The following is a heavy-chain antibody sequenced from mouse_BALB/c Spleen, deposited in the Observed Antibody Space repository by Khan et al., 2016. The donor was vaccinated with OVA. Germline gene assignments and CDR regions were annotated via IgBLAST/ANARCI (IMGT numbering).Heavy chain of an antibody. J-gene: IGHJ3*01. V-gene: IGHV1S137*01. D-gene: IGHD1-1*02. CDR3: AKGWGGDRFVY. Sequence: QVQLKESGAELVRPGVSVKISCKGSGYTFTDFTMHWVKQSHAKSLEWIGVISTYYGDATYNQKFKGKATMTVDKSSSTAYMALARLTSEDSAIYDCAKGWGGDRFVYWGQGTLVTVSA. CDR1: GYTFTDFT. CDR2: ISTYYGDA.